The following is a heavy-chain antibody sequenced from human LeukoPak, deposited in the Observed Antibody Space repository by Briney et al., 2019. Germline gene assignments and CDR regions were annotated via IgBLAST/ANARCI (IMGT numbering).Heavy chain of an antibody. Sequence: SETLSLTCTVSGGSMNNYYWSWIRQPPGKTLEWLGYIHYSGFVRYNPSLKSRITLSVDTSKNHFSLQLTSAAAADTAVYYCARVPSLIAFDIWGRGTLVTVSS. D-gene: IGHD3-22*01. CDR2: IHYSGFV. CDR3: ARVPSLIAFDI. CDR1: GGSMNNYY. J-gene: IGHJ3*02. V-gene: IGHV4-59*01.